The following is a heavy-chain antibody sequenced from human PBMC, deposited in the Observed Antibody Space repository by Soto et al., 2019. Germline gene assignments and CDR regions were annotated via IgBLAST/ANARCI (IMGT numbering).Heavy chain of an antibody. CDR1: GYTFTNYG. CDR2: ISGDNGNT. J-gene: IGHJ5*02. CDR3: AKAPGLSLYGGGFDP. Sequence: QIQLVQSGAEVRKPGASVKVSCKASGYTFTNYGIGWVRQAPGQGLEWMGWISGDNGNTNYAEKFQGRVTMTTDASTSPAHKELRSLRSDATAVYSFAKAPGLSLYGGGFDPWGQGTLVSVSS. V-gene: IGHV1-18*04. D-gene: IGHD3-10*02.